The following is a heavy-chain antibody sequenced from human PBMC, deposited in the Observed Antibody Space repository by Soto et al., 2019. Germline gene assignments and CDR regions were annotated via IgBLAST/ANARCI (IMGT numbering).Heavy chain of an antibody. CDR1: GYTFTGYY. D-gene: IGHD5-12*01. Sequence: QVQLVQSGAEVKKPGASVRVSCTGLGYTFTGYYIHWIRQAPGQGLEWLAWINANSGGASHAQKFQGRVTMTRDTSISTVYMELSRLTSDDTAVYYCAREKIVAGFYYGLDVWGQGTTVTVSS. V-gene: IGHV1-2*02. CDR3: AREKIVAGFYYGLDV. CDR2: INANSGGA. J-gene: IGHJ6*02.